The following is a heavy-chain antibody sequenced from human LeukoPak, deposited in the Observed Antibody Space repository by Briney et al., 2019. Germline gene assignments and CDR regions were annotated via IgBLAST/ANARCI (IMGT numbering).Heavy chain of an antibody. CDR1: GYTFTGYY. J-gene: IGHJ6*02. Sequence: ASAKVSCKASGYTFTGYYMHWVRQAPGQGLEWMGWINPNSGGTNYAQKFQGRVAMTRDTSISTAYMELSRLRSDDTAVYYCASKATIPDYYYGMDVWGQGTTVTVSS. CDR2: INPNSGGT. D-gene: IGHD5-12*01. CDR3: ASKATIPDYYYGMDV. V-gene: IGHV1-2*02.